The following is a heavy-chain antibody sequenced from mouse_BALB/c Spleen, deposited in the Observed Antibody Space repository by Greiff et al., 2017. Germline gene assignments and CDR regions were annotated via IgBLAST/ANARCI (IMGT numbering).Heavy chain of an antibody. CDR2: ISNGGGST. D-gene: IGHD1-1*01. J-gene: IGHJ2*01. CDR1: GFTFSSYT. CDR3: ARQNYYYGSFDY. Sequence: EVKLVESGGGLVQPGGSLKLSCAASGFTFSSYTMSWVRQTPEKRLEWVAYISNGGGSTYYPDTVKGRFTISRDNAKNTLYLQMSSLKSEDTAMYYCARQNYYYGSFDYWGQGTTLTVSS. V-gene: IGHV5-12-2*01.